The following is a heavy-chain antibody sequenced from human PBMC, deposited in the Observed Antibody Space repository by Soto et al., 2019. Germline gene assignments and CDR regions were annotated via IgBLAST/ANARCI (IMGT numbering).Heavy chain of an antibody. CDR2: ISAYNGNT. Sequence: ASVKVSCKASGYTFTNFGSSWVRQAPGQGLEWMGWISAYNGNTNYAQKLQGRVTMTTDTSTRTAYMELKSLRSDDTAVYYCAREGYYSGSGSYSPPRYYGMDVWGQGTTVTVSS. D-gene: IGHD3-10*01. J-gene: IGHJ6*02. CDR1: GYTFTNFG. CDR3: AREGYYSGSGSYSPPRYYGMDV. V-gene: IGHV1-18*01.